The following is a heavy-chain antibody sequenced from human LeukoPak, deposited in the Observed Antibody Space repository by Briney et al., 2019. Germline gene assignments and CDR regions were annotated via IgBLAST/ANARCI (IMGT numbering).Heavy chain of an antibody. CDR3: ASNPPGEEQWLFDY. D-gene: IGHD6-19*01. CDR2: INPNSGGT. J-gene: IGHJ4*02. V-gene: IGHV1-2*02. Sequence: GASVKVSCKASGYTFTGYYMHWVRQAPGQGLEWMGWINPNSGGTNYAQKFQGRVTMTRDTSISTAYMELSRLRSDDTAVYYCASNPPGEEQWLFDYWGQGTLVTVSS. CDR1: GYTFTGYY.